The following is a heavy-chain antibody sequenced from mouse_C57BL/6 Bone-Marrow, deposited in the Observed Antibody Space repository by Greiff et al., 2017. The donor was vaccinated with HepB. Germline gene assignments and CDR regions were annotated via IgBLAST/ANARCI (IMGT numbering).Heavy chain of an antibody. CDR3: ARAGHITTGVATNFDD. D-gene: IGHD1-1*01. CDR1: GYTFTDHT. J-gene: IGHJ2*01. Sequence: QVQLQQSDAELVKPGASVKISCKVSGYTFTDHTIHWMKQRPEQGLEWIGYIYPRDGSTKYNEKFKGKATLTADKSSSTAYMELRSLTSEDSAVYFGARAGHITTGVATNFDDWGQGTTLTVSS. V-gene: IGHV1-78*01. CDR2: IYPRDGST.